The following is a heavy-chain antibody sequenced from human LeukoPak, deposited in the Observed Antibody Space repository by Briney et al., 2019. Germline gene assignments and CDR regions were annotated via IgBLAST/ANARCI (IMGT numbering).Heavy chain of an antibody. CDR3: ARGSAAGNFFFDY. J-gene: IGHJ4*02. Sequence: SETLSLTCAVYGGSFSGYYWSWICQPPGKGLEWIGEINHSGSTNYNPSLKSRVTISVDTSKNQFSLKLSSVTAADTAVYYCARGSAAGNFFFDYWGQGTLVTVSS. CDR2: INHSGST. V-gene: IGHV4-34*01. CDR1: GGSFSGYY. D-gene: IGHD6-13*01.